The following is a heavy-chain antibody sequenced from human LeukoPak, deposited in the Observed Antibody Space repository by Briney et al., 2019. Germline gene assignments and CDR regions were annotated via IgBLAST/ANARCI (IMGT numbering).Heavy chain of an antibody. Sequence: PSETLSLTCTVSGGSISSSSYYWGWIRQPPAKGLEWNGNIYYNGRPYYNPSLKRRITRSVDTSKNQFSLKLSSVTAADTAVYYGARGGAADYYYYYMDVWGKGTTVTVSS. D-gene: IGHD3-16*01. CDR1: GGSISSSSYY. CDR2: IYYNGRP. J-gene: IGHJ6*03. V-gene: IGHV4-39*07. CDR3: ARGGAADYYYYYMDV.